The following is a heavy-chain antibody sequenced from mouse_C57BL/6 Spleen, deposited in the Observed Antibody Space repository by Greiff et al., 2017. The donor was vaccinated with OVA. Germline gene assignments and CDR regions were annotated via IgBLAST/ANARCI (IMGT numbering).Heavy chain of an antibody. CDR3: AREGDYRGDYFDY. CDR2: INYDGSST. V-gene: IGHV5-16*01. Sequence: EVQLVESEGGLVQPGSSMKLSCTASGFTFSDYYMAWVRQVPEKGLEWVANINYDGSSTYYLDSLKSRFIISRDNAKNILYLQMSSLKSEDTATYYCAREGDYRGDYFDYWGQGTTLTVSS. J-gene: IGHJ2*01. D-gene: IGHD2-4*01. CDR1: GFTFSDYY.